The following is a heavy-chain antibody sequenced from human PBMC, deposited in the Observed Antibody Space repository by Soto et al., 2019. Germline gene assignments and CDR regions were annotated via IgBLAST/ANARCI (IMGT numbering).Heavy chain of an antibody. CDR1: GITFRNYS. J-gene: IGHJ5*02. D-gene: IGHD1-1*01. CDR3: ASLPGIVSTGNVLDL. V-gene: IGHV3-23*01. Sequence: PGGSLRLSCAASGITFRNYSLSWVRQAPWKGLEWVASISSGSVGGTYYADSVKGRFIISRDNSKNMLFLQMNTLRADDTATYQCASLPGIVSTGNVLDLWGQGTLVTVSS. CDR2: ISSGSVGGT.